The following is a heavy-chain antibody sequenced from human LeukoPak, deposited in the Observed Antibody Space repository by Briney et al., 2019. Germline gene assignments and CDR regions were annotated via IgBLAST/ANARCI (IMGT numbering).Heavy chain of an antibody. V-gene: IGHV1-18*01. CDR3: VRDSDHAPDY. CDR2: INVYNGHT. Sequence: ASVKVSCKTSGYIFTNYDVSWVRPAPGQGLEWMGWINVYNGHTIYAQEFQGRVTLTTDTSTSTAHMDLRSLRSDDTAVYYCVRDSDHAPDYWGQGTLVTVSS. CDR1: GYIFTNYD. J-gene: IGHJ4*02. D-gene: IGHD3-10*01.